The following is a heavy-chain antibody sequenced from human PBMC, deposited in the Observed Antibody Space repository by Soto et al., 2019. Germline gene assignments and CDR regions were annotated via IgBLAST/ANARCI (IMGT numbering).Heavy chain of an antibody. D-gene: IGHD4-4*01. J-gene: IGHJ6*02. CDR2: IKSKTDGGTT. CDR1: GFTFSNAW. Sequence: GGSLRLSCAASGFTFSNAWMNWVRQAPGKGLEWVGRIKSKTDGGTTDYAAPVKGRFTISRDDSKNTLYLQMNSLKTEDTAVYYCTTTDYSNDYYYYGMDVWGQGTTVTVSS. CDR3: TTTDYSNDYYYYGMDV. V-gene: IGHV3-15*07.